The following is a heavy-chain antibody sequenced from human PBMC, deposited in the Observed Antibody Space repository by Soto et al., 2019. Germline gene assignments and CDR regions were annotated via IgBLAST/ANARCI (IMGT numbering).Heavy chain of an antibody. J-gene: IGHJ4*02. D-gene: IGHD6-25*01. V-gene: IGHV3-30-3*01. CDR1: GFTFSSYA. CDR2: ISYDGSNK. Sequence: GGSLRLSCAASGFTFSSYAMHWVRQAPGKGLEWVVVISYDGSNKYSADSVKGRFTISKDNSKNTLYLQMNSLRAEDTAVYYCASWRSGSPGPNDYWGQGPMVAVSS. CDR3: ASWRSGSPGPNDY.